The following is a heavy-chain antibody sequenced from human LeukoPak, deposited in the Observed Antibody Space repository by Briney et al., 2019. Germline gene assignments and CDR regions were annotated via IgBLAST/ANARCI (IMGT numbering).Heavy chain of an antibody. Sequence: PSETLSLTCTVSGGSFSSSSYYWSWIRQPPGKGLEWIGYIYDSGSTNYNPSLKSRVTISVDTSKNQFSLKLSSVTAADTAVYYCACLTTADAFDIRGQGTMVTVSS. J-gene: IGHJ3*02. V-gene: IGHV4-61*01. CDR2: IYDSGST. D-gene: IGHD3-22*01. CDR1: GGSFSSSSYY. CDR3: ACLTTADAFDI.